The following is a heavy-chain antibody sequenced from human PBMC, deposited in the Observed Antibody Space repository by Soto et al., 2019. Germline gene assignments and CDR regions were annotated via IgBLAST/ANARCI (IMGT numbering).Heavy chain of an antibody. CDR2: ISSSSSTI. D-gene: IGHD3-10*01. Sequence: EVQLVESGGGLVQPGGSLRLSCAASGFTFSSYSMNWVRQAPGKGLEWVSYISSSSSTIYYADSVKGRFTISRDNAKNSLYLQMNSLRAEDTAVYYCARANYYGSPGDFDYWGQGTRVPGSS. CDR1: GFTFSSYS. J-gene: IGHJ4*02. CDR3: ARANYYGSPGDFDY. V-gene: IGHV3-48*01.